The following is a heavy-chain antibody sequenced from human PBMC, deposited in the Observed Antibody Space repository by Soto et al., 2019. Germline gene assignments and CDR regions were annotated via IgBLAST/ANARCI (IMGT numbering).Heavy chain of an antibody. J-gene: IGHJ3*02. CDR1: GFSVSATKY. CDR2: IYSGGTY. CDR3: ARSNDLNAFDM. Sequence: EVQLVESGGGLVQPGGSLRLSCVASGFSVSATKYMNWLRQAPDKGLEWVSVIYSGGTYYYADSVKGRFTISIDDSKNTLYLQMDSLRPEDTAVYFCARSNDLNAFDMWGQGTMVTVSS. V-gene: IGHV3-53*04.